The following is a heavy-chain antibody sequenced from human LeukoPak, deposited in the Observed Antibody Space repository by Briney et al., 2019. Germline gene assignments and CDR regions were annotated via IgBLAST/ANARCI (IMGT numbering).Heavy chain of an antibody. Sequence: SETLSLTCAVYGGSFSGYYWSWIRQPPGKGLEWIGEINHSGSTNYNPSLKSRVTISVDTSKNQFSLKLSSVTAADTAVYYCARVPLYDFWSGYTYGMDVWGQGTTVTVSS. V-gene: IGHV4-34*01. J-gene: IGHJ6*02. D-gene: IGHD3-3*01. CDR2: INHSGST. CDR3: ARVPLYDFWSGYTYGMDV. CDR1: GGSFSGYY.